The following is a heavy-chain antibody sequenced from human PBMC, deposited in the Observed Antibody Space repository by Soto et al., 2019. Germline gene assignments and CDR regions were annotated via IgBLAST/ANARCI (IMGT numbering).Heavy chain of an antibody. J-gene: IGHJ3*02. CDR3: ARGQWYQLTNAFDI. CDR1: GLTFDDYA. Sequence: GGSLRLSCAASGLTFDDYAMDWVRQTPGKGLEWVSGISWNSGSIGYADSVKGRFTISRDNAKNSLYLQMNSLRAEDTALYYCARGQWYQLTNAFDIWGQGTMVTVSS. CDR2: ISWNSGSI. V-gene: IGHV3-9*01. D-gene: IGHD2-2*01.